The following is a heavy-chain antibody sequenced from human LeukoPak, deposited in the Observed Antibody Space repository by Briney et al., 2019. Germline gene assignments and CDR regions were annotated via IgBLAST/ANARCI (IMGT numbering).Heavy chain of an antibody. Sequence: GGSLRLSCAASGFTVSSNYMSWVRRAPGKGLEWVSVIYSGGSTYYADSVKGRFTISRDNSKNTLYLQMNSLRAEDTAVYYCARGEVAVPGTSDYWGQGTLVIVSS. CDR3: ARGEVAVPGTSDY. CDR1: GFTVSSNY. J-gene: IGHJ4*02. V-gene: IGHV3-53*01. D-gene: IGHD6-19*01. CDR2: IYSGGST.